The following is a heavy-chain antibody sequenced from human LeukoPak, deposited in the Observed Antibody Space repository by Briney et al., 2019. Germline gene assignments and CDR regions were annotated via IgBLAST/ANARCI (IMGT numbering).Heavy chain of an antibody. CDR2: IYSGGIT. CDR3: ARPQSGLGWFDP. CDR1: GGSISTYY. V-gene: IGHV4-4*07. Sequence: MPSETLSLTCTVSGGSISTYYWSWIRQPAGKGLEWIGRIYSGGITNYNPSLKSRVTVSVDTSKNQFSLKLSSVTAADTAVYYCARPQSGLGWFDPWGQGTLVTVSS. J-gene: IGHJ5*02.